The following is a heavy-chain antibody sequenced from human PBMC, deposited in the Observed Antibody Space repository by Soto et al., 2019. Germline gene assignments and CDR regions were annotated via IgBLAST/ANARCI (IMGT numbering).Heavy chain of an antibody. CDR3: AKEPVGPDWYFDL. V-gene: IGHV3-7*03. Sequence: AGGSLRLSCTASGLTFTKTWMNWVRQAPGMGLEWVANIKSDGSEKYYVDSVKGRFTISRDNTKNSMYLQMNSLRAEDTAVYNCAKEPVGPDWYFDLWGRGTLVTVSS. CDR2: IKSDGSEK. J-gene: IGHJ2*01. CDR1: GLTFTKTW.